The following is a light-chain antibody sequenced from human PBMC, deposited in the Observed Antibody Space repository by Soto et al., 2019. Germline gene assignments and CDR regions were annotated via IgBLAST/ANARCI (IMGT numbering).Light chain of an antibody. J-gene: IGKJ5*01. CDR2: DAS. CDR1: QSVGSY. Sequence: EIVITQSPATLSVSPGERVTLSCRASQSVGSYLAWYQQKPGQAPRLLIYDASHRATGIPARFSGSGSGTDFTLTISSLEPEDFAVYYCQQRYNWPRITFGQGTRLEIK. CDR3: QQRYNWPRIT. V-gene: IGKV3-11*01.